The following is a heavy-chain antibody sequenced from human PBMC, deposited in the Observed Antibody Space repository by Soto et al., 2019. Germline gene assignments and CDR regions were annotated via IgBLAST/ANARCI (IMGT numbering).Heavy chain of an antibody. CDR3: TTGAYCGGDCYRTASFDY. Sequence: GGSLRLSCAASGFTFSNAWMNWVRQAPGKGLEWVGRIKSKTDGGTTDYAAPVKGRFTISRDDSKNTLYLQMNSLKTEDTAVYYCTTGAYCGGDCYRTASFDYWGQGTLVTVSS. CDR2: IKSKTDGGTT. J-gene: IGHJ4*02. V-gene: IGHV3-15*07. D-gene: IGHD2-21*02. CDR1: GFTFSNAW.